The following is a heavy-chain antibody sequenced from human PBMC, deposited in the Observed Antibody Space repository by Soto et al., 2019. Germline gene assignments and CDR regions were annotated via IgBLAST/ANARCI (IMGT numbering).Heavy chain of an antibody. D-gene: IGHD6-19*01. Sequence: QVQLVQSGAEVKKPGSSVKVSCKASGGTFSSYTISWVRQAPGQGLEWMGRIIPILGIANYAQKFQGRVTITADKSTSTAYMELSSLRSEDTAVYYCARDVYGGIAVAGTGGWFDPWGQGTLVTVSS. V-gene: IGHV1-69*08. CDR3: ARDVYGGIAVAGTGGWFDP. CDR1: GGTFSSYT. CDR2: IIPILGIA. J-gene: IGHJ5*02.